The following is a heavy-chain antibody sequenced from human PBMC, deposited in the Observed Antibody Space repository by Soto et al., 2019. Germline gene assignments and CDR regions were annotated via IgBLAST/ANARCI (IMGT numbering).Heavy chain of an antibody. Sequence: QVQLVQSGAEVKKPGASVKVSCKASGYTFTSYGISWVRQAPGQGLEWMGWISAYNGNTNYAQKLQGRVTMTTDTTQSTAYLELRSLSSDDTAVYYCAGESRAAGGTRDYYYYGMDVWGQGTTVTVSS. V-gene: IGHV1-18*01. D-gene: IGHD6-13*01. CDR3: AGESRAAGGTRDYYYYGMDV. CDR1: GYTFTSYG. CDR2: ISAYNGNT. J-gene: IGHJ6*02.